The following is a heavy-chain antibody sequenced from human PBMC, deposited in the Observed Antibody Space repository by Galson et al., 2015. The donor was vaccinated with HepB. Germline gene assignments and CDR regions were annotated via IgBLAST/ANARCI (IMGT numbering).Heavy chain of an antibody. CDR3: ARGGGEYQLHHAGWFDP. J-gene: IGHJ5*02. CDR1: GFTFSSYW. Sequence: SLRLSCAASGFTFSSYWMHWVRQAPGKGLVWVSRINSDGSSTSYADSVKGRFTISRDNAKNTLYLQMNSLRAEDTAVYYCARGGGEYQLHHAGWFDPWGQGTLVTVSS. D-gene: IGHD2-2*01. CDR2: INSDGSST. V-gene: IGHV3-74*01.